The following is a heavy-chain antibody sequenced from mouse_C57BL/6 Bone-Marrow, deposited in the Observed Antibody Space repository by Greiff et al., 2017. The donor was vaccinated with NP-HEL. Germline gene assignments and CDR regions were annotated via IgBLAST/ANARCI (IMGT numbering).Heavy chain of an antibody. CDR3: ARCYDGSSSFAY. J-gene: IGHJ3*01. V-gene: IGHV1-66*01. CDR1: GYSFTSYY. D-gene: IGHD2-3*01. Sequence: VQLQQSGPELVKPGASVKISCKASGYSFTSYYIHWVKQRPGQGLEWIGWIYPGSGNTKYNEKFKGKATLTADTSSSTAYMQLSSLTSEDSAVYYCARCYDGSSSFAYWGQGTLVTVSA. CDR2: IYPGSGNT.